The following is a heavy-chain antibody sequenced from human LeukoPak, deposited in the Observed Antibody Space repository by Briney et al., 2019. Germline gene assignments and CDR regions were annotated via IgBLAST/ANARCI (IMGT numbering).Heavy chain of an antibody. V-gene: IGHV3-15*01. Sequence: GGSLRLSCAASGFTFSNAWMSWVRQAPGKGLEWVGRIKSKTDGGTTDYAAPVKGRFTISRDDSKKTLYLQMNSLKTEDTAVCYCTTDQPIVVVIAVSRGDYYYMDVWGKGTTVTVSS. CDR1: GFTFSNAW. CDR3: TTDQPIVVVIAVSRGDYYYMDV. J-gene: IGHJ6*03. D-gene: IGHD2-21*01. CDR2: IKSKTDGGTT.